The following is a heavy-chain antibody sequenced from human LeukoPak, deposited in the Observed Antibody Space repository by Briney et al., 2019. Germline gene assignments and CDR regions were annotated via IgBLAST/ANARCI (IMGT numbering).Heavy chain of an antibody. V-gene: IGHV1-2*02. J-gene: IGHJ4*02. CDR1: GYTFTGYY. D-gene: IGHD6-19*01. CDR2: INPSSGGT. Sequence: ASVKVSCKASGYTFTGYYMHWVRQAPGQGLEWMGWINPSSGGTNYAQKFQGRVTMTRDTSISTAYMELSRLRSDDTAVYYCARDGPVAGTNDYWGQGTLVTVSS. CDR3: ARDGPVAGTNDY.